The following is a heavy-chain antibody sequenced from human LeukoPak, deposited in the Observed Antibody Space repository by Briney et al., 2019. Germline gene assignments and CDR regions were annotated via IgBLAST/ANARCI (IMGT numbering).Heavy chain of an antibody. CDR3: AKPFGFLEWLYGGYFDS. CDR1: GFTLSSYT. D-gene: IGHD3-3*01. Sequence: GGSLRLSCAASGFTLSSYTMKWVRQAPGKGLEWVSAVSSDGINTYYTDSLKGRFTISRDNSKNTVFLRMHSLTAEDTAVYYCAKPFGFLEWLYGGYFDSWGQGTLVTVSS. CDR2: VSSDGINT. V-gene: IGHV3-23*01. J-gene: IGHJ4*02.